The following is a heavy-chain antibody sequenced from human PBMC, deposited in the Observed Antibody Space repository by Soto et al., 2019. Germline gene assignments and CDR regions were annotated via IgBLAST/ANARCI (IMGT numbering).Heavy chain of an antibody. Sequence: SETLSLTCAVSGGSISSSNWWSWVRQPPGKGLEWIGEIYHSGSTNYNPSLKSRVTISVDKSKNQFSLKLSSVTAADTAVYYCARNLYCTNCVCSTYYYGMDVWGQGTTVTASS. CDR1: GGSISSSNW. D-gene: IGHD2-8*01. V-gene: IGHV4-4*02. CDR3: ARNLYCTNCVCSTYYYGMDV. J-gene: IGHJ6*02. CDR2: IYHSGST.